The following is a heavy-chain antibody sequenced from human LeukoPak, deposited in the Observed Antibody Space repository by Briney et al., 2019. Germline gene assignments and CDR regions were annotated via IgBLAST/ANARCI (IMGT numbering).Heavy chain of an antibody. V-gene: IGHV1-18*04. D-gene: IGHD3-16*01. CDR1: GYTFTSYG. CDR2: ISAYNGNT. CDR3: ARWGLTNYYYYYGMDV. J-gene: IGHJ6*04. Sequence: SVKVSCKASGYTFTSYGISWVRQAPGQGLEWMGWISAYNGNTNYAQKLQGRVTMTTDTSTSTAYMELRSLRSDDTAVYYCARWGLTNYYYYYGMDVWGKGTTVTVSS.